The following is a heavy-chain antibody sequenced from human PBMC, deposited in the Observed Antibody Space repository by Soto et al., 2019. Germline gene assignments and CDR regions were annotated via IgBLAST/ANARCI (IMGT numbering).Heavy chain of an antibody. CDR1: GYTFTGYY. V-gene: IGHV1-2*04. J-gene: IGHJ4*02. D-gene: IGHD3-22*01. CDR2: INPNSGGT. CDR3: ARTRYYYDSSGYSHFDY. Sequence: ASVKVSCKASGYTFTGYYMHWVRQAPGQGLEWMGWINPNSGGTNYAQKFQGWVTMTRDTSISTAYLELSRLRSDDTAVYYCARTRYYYDSSGYSHFDYWGQGTLVTVSS.